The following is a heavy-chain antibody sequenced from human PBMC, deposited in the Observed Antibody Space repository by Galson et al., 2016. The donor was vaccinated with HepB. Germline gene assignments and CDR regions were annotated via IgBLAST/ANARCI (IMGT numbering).Heavy chain of an antibody. CDR2: IGGSGGGT. D-gene: IGHD2-2*01. J-gene: IGHJ5*02. Sequence: SLRLSCAASGFTFSDYNMNWVRQAPGKGLEWVSGIGGSGGGTYYADSVKGRFTISRDNSKNTLYLQLNSLRAEDTAIYYCTKDQLIVIVPAAGNWFDPWGQGTLVTVSS. CDR1: GFTFSDYN. V-gene: IGHV3-23*01. CDR3: TKDQLIVIVPAAGNWFDP.